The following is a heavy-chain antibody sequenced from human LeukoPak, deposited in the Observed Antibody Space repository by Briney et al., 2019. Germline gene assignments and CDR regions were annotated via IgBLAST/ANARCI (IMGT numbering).Heavy chain of an antibody. V-gene: IGHV3-23*01. Sequence: GGALRLSCAASGFTFSSYAMSWVRQAPGKGLEWVSAISGSGGSTYYADSVKGRFTISRDNSKNTLYLQMNSLRAEDTAVYYCAKDRGVRGVPFDYWGQGTLVTVSS. D-gene: IGHD3-10*01. J-gene: IGHJ4*02. CDR1: GFTFSSYA. CDR2: ISGSGGST. CDR3: AKDRGVRGVPFDY.